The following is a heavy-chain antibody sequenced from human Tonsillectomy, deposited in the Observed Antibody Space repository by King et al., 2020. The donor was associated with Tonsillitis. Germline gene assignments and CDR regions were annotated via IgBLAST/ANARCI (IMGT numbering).Heavy chain of an antibody. J-gene: IGHJ5*02. Sequence: QLVQSGGGLVQPGGSLRLSCAASGFTFSSYEMNWFRQAPGKGLEWVSYISSSGSTIYYADSVKGRVTISRDNAKNSLYLQMNSLRAEDTALYYCARENYGSGSYKWFDPWGQGTLVTVSS. D-gene: IGHD3-10*01. CDR2: ISSSGSTI. CDR1: GFTFSSYE. CDR3: ARENYGSGSYKWFDP. V-gene: IGHV3-48*03.